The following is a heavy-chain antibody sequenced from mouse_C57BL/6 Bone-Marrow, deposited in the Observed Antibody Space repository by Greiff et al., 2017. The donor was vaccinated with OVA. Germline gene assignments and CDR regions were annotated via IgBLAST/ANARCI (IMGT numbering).Heavy chain of an antibody. J-gene: IGHJ1*03. CDR3: AHYYYGSSYEGYFDV. V-gene: IGHV14-2*01. Sequence: EVQVVESGAELVKPGASVKLSCTASGFNIKDYYMHWVKQRTEQGLEWIGRIDPEDGETKYAPKFQGKATITADTSSNTAYLQLSSLTSEDTAVYYCAHYYYGSSYEGYFDVWGTGTTVTVSS. D-gene: IGHD1-1*01. CDR2: IDPEDGET. CDR1: GFNIKDYY.